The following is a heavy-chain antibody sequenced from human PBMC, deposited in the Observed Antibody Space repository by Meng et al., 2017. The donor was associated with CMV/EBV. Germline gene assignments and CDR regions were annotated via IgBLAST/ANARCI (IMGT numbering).Heavy chain of an antibody. CDR2: INPSGGST. Sequence: ASVKVSCKASGYTFTSYYMHWVRQAPGQGLEWMGIINPSGGSTSYAQKFQGRVTMTRDTSTSTVYMELSSLRSEDTAVYYCVRPTCSTSCYSLNDAFDIWGQGTMVTVSS. D-gene: IGHD2-2*02. CDR3: VRPTCSTSCYSLNDAFDI. J-gene: IGHJ3*02. CDR1: GYTFTSYY. V-gene: IGHV1-46*01.